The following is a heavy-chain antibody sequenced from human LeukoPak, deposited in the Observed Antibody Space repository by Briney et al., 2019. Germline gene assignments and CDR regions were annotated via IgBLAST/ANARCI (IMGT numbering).Heavy chain of an antibody. CDR3: VRQRDGYSYVY. CDR2: IDYSGST. CDR1: GGSISSSTYH. J-gene: IGHJ4*02. Sequence: PSETLSLTCTVSGGSISSSTYHWGWIRQPPGKGLEWIGSIDYSGSTYYKPSLKSRVTISVDTSKNQFSLKLSSVTAADTAVYYCVRQRDGYSYVYWGQGTLVTVSS. D-gene: IGHD5-18*01. V-gene: IGHV4-39*01.